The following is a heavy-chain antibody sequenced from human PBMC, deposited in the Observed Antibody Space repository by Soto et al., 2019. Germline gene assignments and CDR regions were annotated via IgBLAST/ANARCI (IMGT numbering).Heavy chain of an antibody. CDR2: IKQDGSEQ. CDR3: AREPHDYDYVWGSHY. Sequence: EVQLVESGGGLVQPGVSLRLSCAASGFTFSSYWMSWVRQAPGKGLEWVANIKQDGSEQYYVDSVKGRFTISRDNAKNSLYLQMNSLRAEDTAVYYCAREPHDYDYVWGSHYWGQGTLVTVSS. J-gene: IGHJ4*02. D-gene: IGHD3-16*01. V-gene: IGHV3-7*01. CDR1: GFTFSSYW.